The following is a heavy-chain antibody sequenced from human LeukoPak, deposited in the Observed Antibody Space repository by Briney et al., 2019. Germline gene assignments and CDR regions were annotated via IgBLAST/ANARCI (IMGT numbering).Heavy chain of an antibody. CDR1: GYTFTGYY. CDR3: ARGNHRIVGASADYYYMDV. V-gene: IGHV1-2*06. D-gene: IGHD1-26*01. CDR2: INPNSGGT. Sequence: GASVKVSCKASGYTFTGYYMHWVWHAPGQGLEWMGRINPNSGGTNYAQKFQGRVTMTRDTSISTAYMELSRLRSDDTAVYYCARGNHRIVGASADYYYMDVWGKGTTVTVSS. J-gene: IGHJ6*03.